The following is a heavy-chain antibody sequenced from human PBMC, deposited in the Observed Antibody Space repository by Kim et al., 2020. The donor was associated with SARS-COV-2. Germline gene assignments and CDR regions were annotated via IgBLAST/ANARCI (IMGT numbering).Heavy chain of an antibody. D-gene: IGHD2-15*01. CDR1: GFTVSSNY. V-gene: IGHV3-53*01. J-gene: IGHJ5*02. CDR2: IYSGGST. Sequence: GGSLRLSCAASGFTVSSNYMSWVRQAPGKGLEWVSVIYSGGSTYYADSVKGRFTISRDNSKNTLYLQMNSLRAEDTAVYYCAREERYGSGGSCYPGGWFDLWGQGTLVTVSS. CDR3: AREERYGSGGSCYPGGWFDL.